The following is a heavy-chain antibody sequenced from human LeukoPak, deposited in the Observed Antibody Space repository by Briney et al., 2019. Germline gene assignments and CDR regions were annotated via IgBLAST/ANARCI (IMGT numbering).Heavy chain of an antibody. V-gene: IGHV3-23*01. CDR3: AKWVPRSLESIYGMDV. CDR2: MSGTGGTS. D-gene: IGHD3-3*01. CDR1: GFKFSDYA. J-gene: IGHJ6*02. Sequence: GGSLRLSCAASGFKFSDYAMNWVRQAPGKGLGWVSGMSGTGGTSYYADSAKGRFTISRDNSKSTLDLQMNSLRAEDTAVYYCAKWVPRSLESIYGMDVWGQGTTVIVSS.